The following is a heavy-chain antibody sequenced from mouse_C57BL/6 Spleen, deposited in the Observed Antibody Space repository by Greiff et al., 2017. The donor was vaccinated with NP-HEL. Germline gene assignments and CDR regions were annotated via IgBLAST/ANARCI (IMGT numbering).Heavy chain of an antibody. D-gene: IGHD1-1*01. V-gene: IGHV6-6*01. CDR3: TRGFLGSSYVDYAMDY. CDR1: GFTFSDAW. J-gene: IGHJ4*01. Sequence: EVMLVESGGGLVPPGGSMKLSCAASGFTFSDAWMDWVRQSPETGLEWVAEIRNKANNHATYYAESVKGRFTISRDDSKSSVYLQMNSLRAEDTGIYYCTRGFLGSSYVDYAMDYWGQGTSVTVSS. CDR2: IRNKANNHAT.